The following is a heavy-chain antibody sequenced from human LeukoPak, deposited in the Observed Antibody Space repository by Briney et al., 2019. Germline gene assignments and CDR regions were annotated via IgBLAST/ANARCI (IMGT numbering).Heavy chain of an antibody. Sequence: SETLSLTCTVSGGSISSSSYYWGWIRQPPGRGLEWGGSIYYSGSTYYNPSLKSRVTISVDTSKNQFSLKLSSVTAADTAVYYCARDRYYKGFGYYFDYWGQGTLVTVSS. V-gene: IGHV4-39*07. CDR3: ARDRYYKGFGYYFDY. CDR2: IYYSGST. D-gene: IGHD3-22*01. J-gene: IGHJ4*02. CDR1: GGSISSSSYY.